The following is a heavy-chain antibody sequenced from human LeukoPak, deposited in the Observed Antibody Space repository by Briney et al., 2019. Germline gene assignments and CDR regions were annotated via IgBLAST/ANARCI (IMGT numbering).Heavy chain of an antibody. CDR3: AHWEASYDAFDI. CDR2: ISSSSSYT. D-gene: IGHD1-26*01. Sequence: PGGSLRLSCAASGFTFSDYYMSWIRQAPGKGLEWVSYISSSSSYTNYADSVKGRFTISRDNAKNSLYLQMNSLRAEDTAVYYCAHWEASYDAFDIWGQGTMVTVSS. CDR1: GFTFSDYY. J-gene: IGHJ3*02. V-gene: IGHV3-11*06.